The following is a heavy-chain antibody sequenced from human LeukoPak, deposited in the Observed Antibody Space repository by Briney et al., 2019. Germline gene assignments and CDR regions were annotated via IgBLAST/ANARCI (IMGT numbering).Heavy chain of an antibody. J-gene: IGHJ6*02. CDR3: ARYCGGDCNYYYGLDV. Sequence: SVKVSCKASGGTFSSYAISWVRQAPGQGLEWMGRIIPILGIANYAQKFQGRVTITADKSTSTAYMELSSLKVEDTALYYCARYCGGDCNYYYGLDVWGQGTTVIVSS. CDR1: GGTFSSYA. CDR2: IIPILGIA. V-gene: IGHV1-69*04. D-gene: IGHD2-21*02.